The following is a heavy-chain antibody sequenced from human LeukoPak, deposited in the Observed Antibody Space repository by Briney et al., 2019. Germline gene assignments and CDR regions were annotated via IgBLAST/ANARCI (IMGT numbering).Heavy chain of an antibody. CDR2: IRSKACGGTT. CDR3: TTDPYSGYLYYYYGMDV. Sequence: GGSLRLSCAASGFTFSRYWLSWVRQAPGKGLEWVGFIRSKACGGTTEYAASVKGRFTISRDDSKSIAYLQMNSLKTEDTAVYYCTTDPYSGYLYYYYGMDVWGQGTTVTVSS. D-gene: IGHD5-12*01. CDR1: GFTFSRYW. V-gene: IGHV3-49*04. J-gene: IGHJ6*02.